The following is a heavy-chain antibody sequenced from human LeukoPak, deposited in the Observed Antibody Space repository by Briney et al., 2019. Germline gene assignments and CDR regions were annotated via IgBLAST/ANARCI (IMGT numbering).Heavy chain of an antibody. J-gene: IGHJ6*02. CDR3: VRDYQFIQEV. CDR1: GFTFSNYW. V-gene: IGHV3-74*01. CDR2: ISTDGKST. Sequence: GSLRLSCVASGFTFSNYWMLWVRQAPGKGLMWVSLISTDGKSTRCAESVKGRFIISRDNAKNALYLQMDILRVEDTALYFCVRDYQFIQEVWGQGTTVTVSS. D-gene: IGHD2-2*01.